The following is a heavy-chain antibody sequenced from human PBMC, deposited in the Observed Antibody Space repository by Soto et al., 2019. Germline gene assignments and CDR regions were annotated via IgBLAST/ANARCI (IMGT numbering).Heavy chain of an antibody. J-gene: IGHJ4*02. CDR2: ISYDGSNK. D-gene: IGHD2-15*01. CDR3: ARDGDYSFNYFDY. Sequence: GGSLRLSCAASGFTFSSYAMHWVRQAPGKGLEWVAVISYDGSNKYYADSVKGRFTISRDNSKNTLYLQMNSLRAEDTAVYYCARDGDYSFNYFDYWGQGTLVTVSS. CDR1: GFTFSSYA. V-gene: IGHV3-30-3*01.